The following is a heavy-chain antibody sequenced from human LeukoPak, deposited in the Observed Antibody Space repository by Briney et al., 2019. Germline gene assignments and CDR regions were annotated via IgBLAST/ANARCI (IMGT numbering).Heavy chain of an antibody. CDR2: INISSSYI. D-gene: IGHD4-17*01. Sequence: GGSLRLSCAVSGFTISSYSMNWVRQAPGKGLEWVSSINISSSYIYYADSVKGRITISRDNAKNSLYLQMNSLRAADTAVYYCARVSLRHTLYGDYEENYFDYWGQGTLVTVSS. J-gene: IGHJ4*02. V-gene: IGHV3-21*01. CDR3: ARVSLRHTLYGDYEENYFDY. CDR1: GFTISSYS.